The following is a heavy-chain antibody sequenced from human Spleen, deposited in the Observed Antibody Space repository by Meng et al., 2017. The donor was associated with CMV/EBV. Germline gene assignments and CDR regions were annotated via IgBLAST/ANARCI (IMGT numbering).Heavy chain of an antibody. CDR2: IYPDDSDT. J-gene: IGHJ3*02. V-gene: IGHV5-51*01. Sequence: QVSCKASGYTFTTFWIGWVRQLPGKGLEYMGVIYPDDSDTRYSPSFQGQVTISVDKSIGTAYLQWSSLKASDTAMYYCARQGPNWVLDAFDIWGQGTLVTVSS. D-gene: IGHD1-1*01. CDR1: GYTFTTFW. CDR3: ARQGPNWVLDAFDI.